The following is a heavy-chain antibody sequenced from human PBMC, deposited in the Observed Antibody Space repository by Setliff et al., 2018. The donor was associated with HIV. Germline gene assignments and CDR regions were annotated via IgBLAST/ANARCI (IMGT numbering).Heavy chain of an antibody. CDR2: IYTSGST. J-gene: IGHJ4*02. CDR3: ARLGRAIDRGGYSLRFDY. CDR1: GGSISSYY. D-gene: IGHD3-22*01. Sequence: SETLSLTCTVSGGSISSYYWSWIRQPPGKGLGWIGYIYTSGSTNYNPSLKSRVTISIDTSKNQFSLRLRSVTAADTALYYCARLGRAIDRGGYSLRFDYWGQGTLVTVSS. V-gene: IGHV4-4*09.